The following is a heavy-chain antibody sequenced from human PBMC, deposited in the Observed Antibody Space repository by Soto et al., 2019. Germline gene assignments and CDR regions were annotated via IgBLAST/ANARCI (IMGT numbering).Heavy chain of an antibody. V-gene: IGHV1-18*01. CDR1: GYTFTSYG. Sequence: ASVKVSCKASGYTFTSYGISWVRQAPGQGLEWVGWISGYNGNTNYAQKLQGRVTMITDTSTSTGYIELRSLRSDDTAVYYCTRYNYDILTGYPFHYYYYYGMDVWGQGTTVTVAS. CDR2: ISGYNGNT. J-gene: IGHJ6*02. CDR3: TRYNYDILTGYPFHYYYYYGMDV. D-gene: IGHD3-9*01.